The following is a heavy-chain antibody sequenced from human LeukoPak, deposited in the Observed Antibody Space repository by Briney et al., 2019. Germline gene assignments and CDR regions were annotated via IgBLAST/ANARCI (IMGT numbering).Heavy chain of an antibody. V-gene: IGHV3-72*01. CDR1: GFTFSDHY. D-gene: IGHD3-22*01. CDR3: TYDSSGNDAFDI. CDR2: TRNKANSYTT. J-gene: IGHJ3*02. Sequence: GGSLRLSCAAPGFTFSDHYMDWVRQAPGKGLEWVGRTRNKANSYTTEYAASVEGRFTISRDDSKNSLYLQMNSLKTEDTAVYYCTYDSSGNDAFDIWGQGTMVTVSS.